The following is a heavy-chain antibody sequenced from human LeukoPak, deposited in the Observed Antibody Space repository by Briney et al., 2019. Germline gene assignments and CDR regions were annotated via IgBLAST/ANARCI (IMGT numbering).Heavy chain of an antibody. J-gene: IGHJ4*02. CDR2: INPNSGGT. V-gene: IGHV1-2*02. Sequence: ASVRVSCKASGYTFTGYYMHWVRQAPGQGLEWMGWINPNSGGTNYAQKFQGRVTMTRDTSINTAYMELSGLRSDDTAVYFCARYSSTWYFRYWGQGTLVTVPS. CDR1: GYTFTGYY. CDR3: ARYSSTWYFRY. D-gene: IGHD6-13*01.